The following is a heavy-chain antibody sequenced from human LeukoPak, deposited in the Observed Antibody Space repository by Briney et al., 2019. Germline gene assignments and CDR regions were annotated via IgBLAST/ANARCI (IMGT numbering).Heavy chain of an antibody. CDR3: AREYRDSLDY. CDR2: ISHDGSNR. J-gene: IGHJ4*02. D-gene: IGHD2-2*01. Sequence: PGGSLRLSCAASGFTFSSYPMHWVRQAAGKGLEWVTVISHDGSNRYHADSVKGRFTVSRDNSKNTLYLQMNSLRADDTAVYYCAREYRDSLDYWGQGTLVTVSS. V-gene: IGHV3-30*01. CDR1: GFTFSSYP.